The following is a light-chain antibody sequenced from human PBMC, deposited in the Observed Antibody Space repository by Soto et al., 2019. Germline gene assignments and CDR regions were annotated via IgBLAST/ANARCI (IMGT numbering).Light chain of an antibody. CDR3: QLYGSSSSWT. CDR1: ESLSSNY. J-gene: IGKJ1*01. CDR2: GAS. V-gene: IGKV3-20*01. Sequence: EIMMKQSPATLSVSPGERATLSCRTSESLSSNYLAWHQQKPGQAPRLLIYGASSRATGIPDRFSGSGSGTDFTLTINRLEPDDFAIYYCQLYGSSSSWTFGQGTK.